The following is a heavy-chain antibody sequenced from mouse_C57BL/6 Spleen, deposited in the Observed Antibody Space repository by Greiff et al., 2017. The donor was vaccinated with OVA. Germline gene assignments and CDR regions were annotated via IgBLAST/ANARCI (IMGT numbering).Heavy chain of an antibody. CDR1: GYTFTSYW. Sequence: QVQLQQPGAELVKPGASVKLSCKASGYTFTSYWMHWVKQRPGQGLEWIGMIHPNSGSTNYNEKFKSKATLTVDKSSSTAYMQLSSLTSEDSAVYYCARCPLYGSSYEFAYWGQGTLVTVSA. J-gene: IGHJ3*01. CDR3: ARCPLYGSSYEFAY. CDR2: IHPNSGST. V-gene: IGHV1-64*01. D-gene: IGHD1-1*01.